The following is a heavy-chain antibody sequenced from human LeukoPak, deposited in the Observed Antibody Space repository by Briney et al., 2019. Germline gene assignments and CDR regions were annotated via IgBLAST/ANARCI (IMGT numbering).Heavy chain of an antibody. D-gene: IGHD3-3*01. CDR2: IYHNGIT. CDR3: VRSDDFWSGYYGY. J-gene: IGHJ4*02. Sequence: SETLSLTCAVYGGSFSGYYWSWIRQSPGKGLEWIGYIYHNGITNYNPSLKSRVTISIDTSKNEFSLKLSSVTAADTAVYYCVRSDDFWSGYYGYWGQGTLVTVSS. CDR1: GGSFSGYY. V-gene: IGHV4-59*01.